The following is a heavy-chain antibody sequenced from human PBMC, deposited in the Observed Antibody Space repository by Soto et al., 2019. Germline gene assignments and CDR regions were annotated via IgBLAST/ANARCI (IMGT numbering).Heavy chain of an antibody. CDR1: GFTFSNAW. J-gene: IGHJ4*01. V-gene: IGHV3-15*07. CDR2: IKSKTGGVTT. CDR3: TTDFSSGWFFDH. Sequence: PGGSLRLFCAASGFTFSNAWMNWVRQAPGKGLEWVGRIKSKTGGVTTDYAAPVKGRFIISREDSKNMLYLQMNSLKTEDTAVYYCTTDFSSGWFFDHWGQGTLVTVSS. D-gene: IGHD6-19*01.